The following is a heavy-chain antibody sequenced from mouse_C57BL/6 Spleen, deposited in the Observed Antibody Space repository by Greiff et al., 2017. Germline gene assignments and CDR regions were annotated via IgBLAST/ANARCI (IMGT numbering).Heavy chain of an antibody. CDR2: ILPGSGST. J-gene: IGHJ2*01. Sequence: VQLQQSGAELMKPGASVKLSCKATGYTFTGYWIEWVKQRPGHGLEWIGEILPGSGSTNYNEKFKGKATFTADTSSNTAYMQLSSLTTEDSAIYYCARGPYYYGSSYPYYFDCWGQGTTLAGSS. V-gene: IGHV1-9*01. CDR3: ARGPYYYGSSYPYYFDC. CDR1: GYTFTGYW. D-gene: IGHD1-1*01.